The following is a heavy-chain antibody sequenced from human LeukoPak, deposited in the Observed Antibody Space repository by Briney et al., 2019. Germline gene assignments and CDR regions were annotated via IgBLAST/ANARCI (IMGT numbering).Heavy chain of an antibody. D-gene: IGHD4-17*01. V-gene: IGHV3-21*01. CDR2: ISSSGSFI. Sequence: KSGGSLRLSCAASGFTFSSYSMNWVRQAPGKGLEWVSSISSSGSFIYYPDSVKGRFTISRDNAKNSLYLQMNSLRAEDTAIYYCARTSSVTPTPTFDSWGQGTLVTVSP. CDR3: ARTSSVTPTPTFDS. J-gene: IGHJ4*02. CDR1: GFTFSSYS.